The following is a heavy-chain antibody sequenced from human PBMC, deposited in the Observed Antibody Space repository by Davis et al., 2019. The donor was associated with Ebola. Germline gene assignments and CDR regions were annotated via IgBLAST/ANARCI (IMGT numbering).Heavy chain of an antibody. D-gene: IGHD2/OR15-2a*01. CDR3: VKDSSNIWFDI. V-gene: IGHV3-23*01. CDR2: FGTGGDT. CDR1: GLIFRNHV. Sequence: GGSLRLSCETSGLIFRNHVMSWVRQAPGKGLEWVSTFGTGGDTYYADSVKGRFAISRDNSRGTLYLQMNSLRVEDSAIYYCVKDSSNIWFDIWGQGTLVTVSS. J-gene: IGHJ3*02.